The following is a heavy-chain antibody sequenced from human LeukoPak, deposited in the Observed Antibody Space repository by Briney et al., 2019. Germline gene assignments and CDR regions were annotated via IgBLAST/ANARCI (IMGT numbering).Heavy chain of an antibody. Sequence: GGSLRLSYAASGFTFSSYGMHWVRQAPGKGLEWVAFIRYDGSNKYYADSVKGRFTISRDNSKNTLYLQMNSLRAEDTAVYYCARKGGATTYGYYYYYMDVWGKGTTVTISS. CDR3: ARKGGATTYGYYYYYMDV. J-gene: IGHJ6*03. V-gene: IGHV3-30*02. D-gene: IGHD1-26*01. CDR1: GFTFSSYG. CDR2: IRYDGSNK.